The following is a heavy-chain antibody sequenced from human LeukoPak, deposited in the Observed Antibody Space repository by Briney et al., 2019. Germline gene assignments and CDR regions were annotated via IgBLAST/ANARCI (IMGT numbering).Heavy chain of an antibody. CDR2: IRGKSAGGTA. CDR1: GHSVSDAW. V-gene: IGHV3-15*01. Sequence: GGSLRLSCAASGHSVSDAWMAWVRQAPGKGLEWVGRIRGKSAGGTADYVAAVKGRFTISTDDSKNTLYLQMNSLKSEDTAVYYCTGPPGWGQGTLVTVSS. CDR3: TGPPG. J-gene: IGHJ4*02.